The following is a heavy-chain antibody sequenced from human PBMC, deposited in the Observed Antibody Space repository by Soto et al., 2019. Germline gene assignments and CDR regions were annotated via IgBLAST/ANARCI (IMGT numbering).Heavy chain of an antibody. Sequence: SVKVASRASGGTFGGSGRSWTRHAPGQGLEWMGGILPLFAAANYAQKFQGGVTISAEESASAAYLELHSLRSDDTAVYFCGRGGTWYAYAAESYHYTAKLDYWGQGTQVTVSS. V-gene: IGHV1-69*13. D-gene: IGHD3-16*02. CDR2: ILPLFAAA. CDR1: GGTFGGSG. J-gene: IGHJ4*02. CDR3: GRGGTWYAYAAESYHYTAKLDY.